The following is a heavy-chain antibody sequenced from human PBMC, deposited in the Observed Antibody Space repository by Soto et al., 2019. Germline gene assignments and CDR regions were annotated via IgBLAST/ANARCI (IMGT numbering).Heavy chain of an antibody. D-gene: IGHD4-17*01. CDR3: AKADEGDYASYYYGMDV. CDR2: ISYDGSNK. CDR1: GFTFSSYG. Sequence: HPGGSLRLSCAASGFTFSSYGMHWVRQAPGKGLEWVAVISYDGSNKYYADSVKGRFTISRDNSKNTLYLQMNSLRAEDTAVYYCAKADEGDYASYYYGMDVWGQGTTVTVSS. V-gene: IGHV3-30*18. J-gene: IGHJ6*02.